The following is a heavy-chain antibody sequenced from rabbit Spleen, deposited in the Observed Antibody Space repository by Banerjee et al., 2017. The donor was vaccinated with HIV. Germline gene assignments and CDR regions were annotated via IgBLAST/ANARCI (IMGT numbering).Heavy chain of an antibody. D-gene: IGHD8-1*01. CDR2: IDTGSSGFT. CDR3: ARDTGTSFSSYGMDL. V-gene: IGHV1S45*01. J-gene: IGHJ6*01. Sequence: QEQLVESGGDLVKPGASLTLTCIASGVSFSGNSYMCWVRQAPGKGLEWIACIDTGSSGFTYFASWAKGRFTISKTSSTTVTLQMTRLTAADTATYFCARDTGTSFSSYGMDLWGQGTLVTVS. CDR1: GVSFSGNSY.